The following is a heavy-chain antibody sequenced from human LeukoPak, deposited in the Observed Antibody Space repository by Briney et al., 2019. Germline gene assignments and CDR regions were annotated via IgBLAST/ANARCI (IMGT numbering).Heavy chain of an antibody. CDR2: INPDGGAK. J-gene: IGHJ5*01. Sequence: GGSLRLSCAASGFTFSSYWMRWVRQAPGRGLEWVGNINPDGGAKFYVDCVKGGFTISRDNAKNSLYLQMDSLRAEDTAVYFCTRGGRSDSWGQGTLVTVSS. CDR1: GFTFSSYW. CDR3: TRGGRSDS. D-gene: IGHD6-13*01. V-gene: IGHV3-7*04.